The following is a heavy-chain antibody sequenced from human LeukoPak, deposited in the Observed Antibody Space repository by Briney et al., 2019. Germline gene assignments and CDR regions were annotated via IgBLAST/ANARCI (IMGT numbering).Heavy chain of an antibody. Sequence: GGSLRPSCEAPGFTLSSYGMHWVRQAPGKGLEWLAILWYDGRTQHYADSVKGRFTISRDNAKNTLYLQMNSLRAEDTAVYYCASPDGYTFSWYAMDVWGKGTTVAVSS. CDR3: ASPDGYTFSWYAMDV. J-gene: IGHJ6*04. CDR2: LWYDGRTQ. CDR1: GFTLSSYG. V-gene: IGHV3-33*01. D-gene: IGHD2-2*02.